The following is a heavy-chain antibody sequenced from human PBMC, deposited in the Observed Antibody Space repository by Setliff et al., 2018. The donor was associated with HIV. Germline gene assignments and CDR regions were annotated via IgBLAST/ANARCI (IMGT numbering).Heavy chain of an antibody. V-gene: IGHV4-39*01. CDR3: ARHPRSKQSGFMDV. CDR2: IYYSWST. D-gene: IGHD3-10*01. Sequence: SETLSLTCTVSGGSISSSSYYWGWIRQPPGKGLEWIGSIYYSWSTYYNPSLKSRVTISVDTSKNQFSLRLSSVTAADTAVYYCARHPRSKQSGFMDVWGRGTTVTVSS. J-gene: IGHJ6*04. CDR1: GGSISSSSYY.